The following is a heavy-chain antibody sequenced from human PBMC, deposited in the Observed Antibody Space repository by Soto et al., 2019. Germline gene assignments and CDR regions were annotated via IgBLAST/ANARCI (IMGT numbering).Heavy chain of an antibody. CDR2: IIPMLTVT. V-gene: IGHV1-69*02. CDR3: SIGSWSAETFDI. J-gene: IGHJ3*02. CDR1: GGTFNTYT. Sequence: QVHLVQPGAEVKTPGSSVKVSCKAAGGTFNTYTLIWVRQAPGHGLEWMGRIIPMLTVTNSAQKFQGRVTLTADKSTGTAFMELTSLRSDDTAIYYCSIGSWSAETFDIWGQGTMVTVSS. D-gene: IGHD2-2*01.